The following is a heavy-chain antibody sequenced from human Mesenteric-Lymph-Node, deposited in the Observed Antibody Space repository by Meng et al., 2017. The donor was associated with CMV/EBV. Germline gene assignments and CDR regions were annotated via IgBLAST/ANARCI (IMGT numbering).Heavy chain of an antibody. CDR2: ITGSSSSI. D-gene: IGHD1-26*01. CDR3: ARALSGSYYSGMDV. V-gene: IGHV3-48*01. Sequence: GGSLRLSCAASGITFSAYSMNWVRQAPGKGLEWLSYITGSSSSIYYADSVKGRFTISRDNSKNTVYLQMNSLRGEDTAVYYCARALSGSYYSGMDVWGQGTTVTVSS. J-gene: IGHJ6*02. CDR1: GITFSAYS.